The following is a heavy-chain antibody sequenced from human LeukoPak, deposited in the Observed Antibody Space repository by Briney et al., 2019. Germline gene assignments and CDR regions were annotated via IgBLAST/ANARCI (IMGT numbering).Heavy chain of an antibody. Sequence: SETLSLTCTVSSGSISSNNYYWGWIRQPPGKGLEWIGSIYYTGSTFYNPSLKSRVTMSLDALKNQFTLKVTSVTATDTAVYYCARLVSYDVLTENSYKYYMDVWGKGTTVTVSS. J-gene: IGHJ6*03. V-gene: IGHV4-39*01. CDR3: ARLVSYDVLTENSYKYYMDV. CDR2: IYYTGST. CDR1: SGSISSNNYY. D-gene: IGHD3-9*01.